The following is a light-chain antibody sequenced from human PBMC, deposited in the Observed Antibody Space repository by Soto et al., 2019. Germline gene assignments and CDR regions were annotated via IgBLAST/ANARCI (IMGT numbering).Light chain of an antibody. CDR3: CSYTTSNTRQIV. V-gene: IGLV2-14*03. Sequence: QSALTQPASVSGSPGQSITISCTGTSSDVGGYNYVSWYQHHPGKAPKLMIYDVSNRPSAVSNHFSGSKSGITASLTISGLQPEDEADYYCCSYTTSNTRQIVFGTGTKVTVL. CDR1: SSDVGGYNY. CDR2: DVS. J-gene: IGLJ1*01.